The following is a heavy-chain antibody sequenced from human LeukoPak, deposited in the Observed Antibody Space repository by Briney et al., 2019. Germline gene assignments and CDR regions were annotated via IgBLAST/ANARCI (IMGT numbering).Heavy chain of an antibody. CDR3: ARDYGDVYD. Sequence: PSETLSLTCTVYGGSFIGYYWCWIRHPPGKGLQWVGEIDHNGNTNYIQYLKSRLTISVDTSKNQFSLRLTAVTPADTAVYYCARDYGDVYDGGQETLVTVSS. CDR2: IDHNGNT. J-gene: IGHJ4*02. V-gene: IGHV4-34*01. CDR1: GGSFIGYY. D-gene: IGHD5/OR15-5a*01.